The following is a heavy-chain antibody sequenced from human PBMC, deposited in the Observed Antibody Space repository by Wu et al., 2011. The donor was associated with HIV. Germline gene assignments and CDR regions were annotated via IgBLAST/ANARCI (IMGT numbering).Heavy chain of an antibody. CDR2: IYPSDSDT. CDR3: ARHGSYGRNDAFDI. D-gene: IGHD5-18*01. Sequence: VQLVQSGAEVRKPGESLRISCKASGYNFNTYWIGWVRQMPGKGLDWMGIIYPSDSDTRYSPSFQGQVNISADKSISTAYLQWSSLKASDTAMYYCARHGSYGRNDAFDIWGQGTMVTVSS. CDR1: GYNFNTYW. J-gene: IGHJ3*02. V-gene: IGHV5-51*01.